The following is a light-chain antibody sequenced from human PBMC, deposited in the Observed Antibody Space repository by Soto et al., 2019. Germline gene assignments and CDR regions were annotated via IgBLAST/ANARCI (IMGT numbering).Light chain of an antibody. CDR3: QQRHMWSIT. Sequence: EIVLRQSPGTLSLSPGERATLSCRASQSLTNSFIAWYQQKPGQAPRLLIYDTSSKATGIPDRFSGSGSGTDFTLTISSLEPEDSAVYYCQQRHMWSITFGQGTRLEIK. V-gene: IGKV3D-20*02. CDR1: QSLTNSF. CDR2: DTS. J-gene: IGKJ5*01.